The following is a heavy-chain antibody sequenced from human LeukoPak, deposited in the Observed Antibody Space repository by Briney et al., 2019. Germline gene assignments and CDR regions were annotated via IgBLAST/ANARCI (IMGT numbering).Heavy chain of an antibody. D-gene: IGHD3-22*01. J-gene: IGHJ6*03. CDR2: IIPIFGTA. CDR3: ARDQLYDSSGPDYYYYYMDV. V-gene: IGHV1-69*13. Sequence: SVKVSCTASGGTFSSYAISWVRQAPGQGLEWMGGIIPIFGTANYAQKIQGRVTITADESTSTAYMELSSMRSEDTAVYYCARDQLYDSSGPDYYYYYMDVWGKGTTVTISS. CDR1: GGTFSSYA.